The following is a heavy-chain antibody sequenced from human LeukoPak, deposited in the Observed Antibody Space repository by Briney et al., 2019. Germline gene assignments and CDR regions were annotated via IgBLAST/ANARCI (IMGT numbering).Heavy chain of an antibody. V-gene: IGHV3-23*01. CDR2: ISGSGDTT. Sequence: GGSLRLSCAASGLTVSSNCMSWVRQAPGKGLEWVSIISGSGDTTYYADSVKGRFTISRDNSKNTLYLQMNSLRAEDTAVYYCAKGLSLWFGELPIDYWGQGTLVTVSS. CDR1: GLTVSSNC. D-gene: IGHD3-10*01. J-gene: IGHJ4*02. CDR3: AKGLSLWFGELPIDY.